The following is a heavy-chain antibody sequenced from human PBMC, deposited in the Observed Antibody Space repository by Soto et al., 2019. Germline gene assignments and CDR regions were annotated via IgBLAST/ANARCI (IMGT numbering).Heavy chain of an antibody. CDR1: GYTFTSYG. Sequence: QVQLVQSGAEVKKPGASVKVSCKASGYTFTSYGISWVRQAPGQGLEWMGWISAYNGNTNYAQKLQGRVTMTTDTATSTAYRELRSLRSDDTAGYYCARVFGYYDILTGYYYLDYWGQGTLVTVSS. CDR2: ISAYNGNT. CDR3: ARVFGYYDILTGYYYLDY. D-gene: IGHD3-9*01. J-gene: IGHJ4*02. V-gene: IGHV1-18*01.